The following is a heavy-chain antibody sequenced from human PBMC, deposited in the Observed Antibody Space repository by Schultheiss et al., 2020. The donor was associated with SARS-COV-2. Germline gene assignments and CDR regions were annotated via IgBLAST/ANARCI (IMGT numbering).Heavy chain of an antibody. V-gene: IGHV3-49*04. CDR2: IRSKAYGATP. CDR3: TSQGRGYKDAY. D-gene: IGHD5-24*01. CDR1: GFSFGDYG. Sequence: GGSLRLSCTTSGFSFGDYGMSWVRQAPGKGLEWVGFIRSKAYGATPEYAASVKGRFTISRDDSKSIAYLQMNSLKTEDTAVYYCTSQGRGYKDAYWGQGTLVTVSS. J-gene: IGHJ4*02.